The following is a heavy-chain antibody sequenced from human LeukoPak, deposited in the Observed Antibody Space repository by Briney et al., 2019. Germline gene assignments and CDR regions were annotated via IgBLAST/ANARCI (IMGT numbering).Heavy chain of an antibody. CDR1: GYTFTSYA. CDR3: ARKNVGAAAGTFGY. Sequence: ASVKVSCKASGYTFTSYAMNWVRQAPGQGLEWMGWININTGNPTYAQGFTGRFVFSLDTSVSTAYLQISSVKAEDTAVYYCARKNVGAAAGTFGYWGQGTLVTVSS. J-gene: IGHJ4*02. D-gene: IGHD6-13*01. CDR2: ININTGNP. V-gene: IGHV7-4-1*02.